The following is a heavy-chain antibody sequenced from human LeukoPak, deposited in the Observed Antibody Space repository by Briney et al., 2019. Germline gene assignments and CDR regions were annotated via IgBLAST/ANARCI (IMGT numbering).Heavy chain of an antibody. CDR3: ARQSDSSGYYYLGAFDF. CDR2: IYTSGNT. V-gene: IGHV4-4*07. J-gene: IGHJ3*01. D-gene: IGHD3-22*01. Sequence: PSETLSLTCTVSGGSISGYYWSWIRQPAGKGLEWIGRIYTSGNTNYNPSLKSRLTMSVDTSKNQFSLKLGSVTAADTAVYYCARQSDSSGYYYLGAFDFWGQGTMVTVSS. CDR1: GGSISGYY.